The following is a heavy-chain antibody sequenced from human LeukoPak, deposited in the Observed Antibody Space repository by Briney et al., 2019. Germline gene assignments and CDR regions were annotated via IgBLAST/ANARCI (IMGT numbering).Heavy chain of an antibody. CDR1: GFTFSSYW. J-gene: IGHJ6*02. CDR2: IKQDGSEK. V-gene: IGHV3-7*01. D-gene: IGHD3-10*01. CDR3: ARAPYYYGSGKAWGMDV. Sequence: PGGSLRLSCAASGFTFSSYWMSWVRQAPGKGLEWVANIKQDGSEKYYVDSVKGRFTISRDNAKNSLYLQMNSLRAEDTAVYYCARAPYYYGSGKAWGMDVWGQGTMVTVSS.